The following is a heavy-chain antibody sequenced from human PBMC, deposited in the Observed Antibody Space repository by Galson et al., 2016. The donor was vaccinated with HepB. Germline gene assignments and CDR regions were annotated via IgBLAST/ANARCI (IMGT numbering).Heavy chain of an antibody. CDR1: GFIVTRNY. J-gene: IGHJ4*02. CDR3: TNSEFRSGWFLDH. V-gene: IGHV3-66*01. D-gene: IGHD6-19*01. Sequence: SLRLSCAASGFIVTRNYMSWVRQAPGKGLEWVSVIYSGGSTHYADSVKGRFTISRDESKNTVYFHMDSRRAEDTAVYYCTNSEFRSGWFLDHWGQGTQVTVSS. CDR2: IYSGGST.